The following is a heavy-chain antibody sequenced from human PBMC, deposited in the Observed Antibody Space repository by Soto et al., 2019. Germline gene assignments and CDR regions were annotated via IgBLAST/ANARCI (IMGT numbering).Heavy chain of an antibody. CDR3: ARDLGMTAVTTFDY. J-gene: IGHJ4*02. CDR2: ISGSGGST. D-gene: IGHD4-17*01. CDR1: RFTFSSYA. V-gene: IGHV3-23*01. Sequence: ELQLLESGGGLVQPGGSLRLSCTASRFTFSSYAMSWVRQAPGKGLEWVSLISGSGGSTNYADSVKGRFTISRDNSKNTLHLQMNSLRAEDTAVYYCARDLGMTAVTTFDYWGQGTLVTVSS.